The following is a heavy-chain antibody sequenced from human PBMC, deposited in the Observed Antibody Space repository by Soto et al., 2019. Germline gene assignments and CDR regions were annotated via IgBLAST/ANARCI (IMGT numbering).Heavy chain of an antibody. Sequence: PSQTLSLTCAISGDSVSSSSAAWNWIRQSPSRGLEWLGRTYYRSKWYNDYAVSVKSRITINPDTSKNQFSLQLNSVTPEDTAVYYCASAPPDVDAFDIWGQGTMVTVSS. CDR3: ASAPPDVDAFDI. CDR1: GDSVSSSSAA. J-gene: IGHJ3*02. V-gene: IGHV6-1*01. CDR2: TYYRSKWYN.